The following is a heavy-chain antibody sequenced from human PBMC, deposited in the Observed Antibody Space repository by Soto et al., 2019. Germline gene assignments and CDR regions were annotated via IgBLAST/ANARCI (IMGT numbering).Heavy chain of an antibody. CDR2: IYRTGST. CDR3: ASRDPGTSVDY. Sequence: SETPSLTCAVSGGSFTSNNWWTWVRQPPGQGLEWIGEIYRTGSTNYNPSLKSRVTISLDKSENQFSLKVTSLTAADTAVYYCASRDPGTSVDYWGQGTLVTVSS. D-gene: IGHD1-7*01. V-gene: IGHV4-4*02. CDR1: GGSFTSNNW. J-gene: IGHJ4*02.